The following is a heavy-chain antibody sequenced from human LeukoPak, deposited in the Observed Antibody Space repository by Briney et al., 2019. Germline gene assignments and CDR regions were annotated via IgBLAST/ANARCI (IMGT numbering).Heavy chain of an antibody. J-gene: IGHJ4*02. CDR3: AKKPYYDFWSGYPPPDY. D-gene: IGHD3-3*01. V-gene: IGHV3-23*01. CDR2: ISGSGGST. CDR1: GFTLSSYA. Sequence: QPGASLRLSCAASGFTLSSYAMSWVRQAPGKGLEWVSAISGSGGSTYYADSVKGRFTISRDNSKNTLYLQMNSLRAEDTAVYYCAKKPYYDFWSGYPPPDYWGQGTLVAVSS.